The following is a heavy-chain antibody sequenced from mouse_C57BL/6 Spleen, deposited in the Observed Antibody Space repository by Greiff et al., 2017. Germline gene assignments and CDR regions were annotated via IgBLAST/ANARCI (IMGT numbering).Heavy chain of an antibody. J-gene: IGHJ4*01. CDR1: GYAFSSYW. CDR3: ARCFAMDY. CDR2: IYPGGGDT. V-gene: IGHV1-82*01. Sequence: VQLQQSGPELVKPGASVKMSCKASGYAFSSYWMTWVKQRPGKGLEWIGRIYPGGGDTNYNGKFKGKATLTADKSSSTAYMQLSSLTSEDSAVYFCARCFAMDYWGQGTSVTVSS.